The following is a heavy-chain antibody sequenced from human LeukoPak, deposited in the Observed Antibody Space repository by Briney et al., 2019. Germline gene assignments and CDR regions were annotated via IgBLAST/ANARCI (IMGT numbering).Heavy chain of an antibody. CDR2: ITGSGDST. D-gene: IGHD3-10*01. J-gene: IGHJ4*02. Sequence: GGSLRLSCAASGFTFSSCVMGWVRQAPGKGLEWVSVITGSGDSTYYADSVKGRFTISRDNSQNTLYLQMNSLRREDTAVYYCARNGGRWTMVRGDGFYFDYWGQGTLVTVSS. CDR1: GFTFSSCV. CDR3: ARNGGRWTMVRGDGFYFDY. V-gene: IGHV3-23*01.